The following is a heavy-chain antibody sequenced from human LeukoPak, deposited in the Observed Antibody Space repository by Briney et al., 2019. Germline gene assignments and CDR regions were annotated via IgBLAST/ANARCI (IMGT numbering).Heavy chain of an antibody. V-gene: IGHV3-30-3*01. CDR3: ARDRGYCTNGVCSPPNFDY. CDR2: ISYDGSNK. J-gene: IGHJ4*02. Sequence: GGSLRPSCAASGFTFSSYAMHWVRQAPGKGLEWVAVISYDGSNKYYADSVKGRFTISRDNSKNTLYLQMNSLRAEDTAVYYCARDRGYCTNGVCSPPNFDYWGQGTLVTVSS. CDR1: GFTFSSYA. D-gene: IGHD2-8*01.